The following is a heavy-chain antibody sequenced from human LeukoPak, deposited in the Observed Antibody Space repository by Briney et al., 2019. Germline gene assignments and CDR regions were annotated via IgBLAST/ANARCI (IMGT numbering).Heavy chain of an antibody. V-gene: IGHV4-30-4*08. Sequence: NSSQTLSLTCSVSGGSISSGDYYWSWLRQPPGKGRVWIGYIYYRGSTYYNPSLKSRVTISADTSNNQFLLKLSSVTAADTAVYDCARPVRRYFDWLLSGSAFDIWGQGTMVTVSS. CDR3: ARPVRRYFDWLLSGSAFDI. J-gene: IGHJ3*02. CDR2: IYYRGST. CDR1: GGSISSGDYY. D-gene: IGHD3-9*01.